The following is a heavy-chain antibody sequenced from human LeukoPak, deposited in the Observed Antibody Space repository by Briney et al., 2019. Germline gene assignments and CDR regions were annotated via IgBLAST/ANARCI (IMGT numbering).Heavy chain of an antibody. CDR3: ARVAGTMVRGVIGY. CDR1: GYTFTSYD. D-gene: IGHD3-10*01. Sequence: ASVKVSXKASGYTFTSYDINWVRQAPGQGLEWMGWMNPNSGNTGYAQKFQGRVTMTRNTSISTAYMELNSLRSEDTAVYYCARVAGTMVRGVIGYWGQGTLVTVSS. V-gene: IGHV1-8*01. J-gene: IGHJ4*02. CDR2: MNPNSGNT.